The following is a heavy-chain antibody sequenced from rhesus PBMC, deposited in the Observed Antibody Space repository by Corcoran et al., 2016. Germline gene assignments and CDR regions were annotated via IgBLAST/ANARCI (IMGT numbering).Heavy chain of an antibody. Sequence: QVQLQESGPGLVKPSETLSLTCAVSGGSISSSNWWSWIRQPPGKGLEWIGYISGRSGSTYYHPSLKSRVTISKDTSKNQFSLKLSSVTAADTAVYYCARDYSGSYYYFWGQGVLVTVSS. CDR2: ISGRSGST. D-gene: IGHD3-16*01. J-gene: IGHJ4*01. CDR3: ARDYSGSYYYF. CDR1: GGSISSSNW. V-gene: IGHV4S19*01.